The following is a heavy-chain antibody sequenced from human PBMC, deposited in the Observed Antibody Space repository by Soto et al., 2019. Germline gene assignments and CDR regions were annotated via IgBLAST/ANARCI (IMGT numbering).Heavy chain of an antibody. J-gene: IGHJ4*02. CDR2: LSSDGFGT. CDR3: ARGLGGPDY. V-gene: IGHV3-74*03. CDR1: GFTLSAYW. Sequence: PGGSLRLSCAASGFTLSAYWMHWVRQAPGRGLEWVSRLSSDGFGTAYADSVKGRFHISRDNARNTLFLQMNGLRAEDTAVYYCARGLGGPDYWGRGTLVTVSS. D-gene: IGHD3-16*01.